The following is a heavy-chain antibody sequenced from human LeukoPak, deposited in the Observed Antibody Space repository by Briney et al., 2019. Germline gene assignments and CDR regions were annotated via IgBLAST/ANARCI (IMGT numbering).Heavy chain of an antibody. CDR3: ARAGNYRFDY. V-gene: IGHV3-74*01. D-gene: IGHD1-7*01. J-gene: IGHJ4*02. Sequence: GGSLRLSCAASGFTFSSSWLHWVRQAPGEGLVWVSRMNGDGSSTDYGDSVKGRFTISRDNAKNTLYLQMKSLGAEDTAVYYCARAGNYRFDYWGQGTLVTVSS. CDR2: MNGDGSST. CDR1: GFTFSSSW.